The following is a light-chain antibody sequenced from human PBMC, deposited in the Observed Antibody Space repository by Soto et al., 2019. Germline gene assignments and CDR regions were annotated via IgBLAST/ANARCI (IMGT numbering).Light chain of an antibody. V-gene: IGKV3-20*01. J-gene: IGKJ1*01. CDR1: QSVSSSY. CDR2: GAS. CDR3: QQYGSSGT. Sequence: EIVLTQSPVTLSLSPGEGATLSFRASQSVSSSYLAWYQQKPGQAPRLLIYGASSRATGIPDRFSGSGSGTDFTLTISRLEPEDFAVYYCQQYGSSGTFGQGTKVDIK.